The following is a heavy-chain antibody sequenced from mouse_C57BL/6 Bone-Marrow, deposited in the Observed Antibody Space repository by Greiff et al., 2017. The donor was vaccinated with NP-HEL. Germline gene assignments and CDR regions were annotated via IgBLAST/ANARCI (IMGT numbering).Heavy chain of an antibody. V-gene: IGHV5-17*01. CDR2: ISSGSSTI. J-gene: IGHJ3*01. CDR3: ARNLLLITTVPFAY. CDR1: GFTFSDYG. Sequence: EVQLQESGGGLVKPGGSLKLSCAASGFTFSDYGMHWVRQAPEKGLEWVAYISSGSSTIYYADTVKGRFTISRDNAKNTLFLQMTSLRSEDTAMYYCARNLLLITTVPFAYWGQGTLVTVSA. D-gene: IGHD1-1*01.